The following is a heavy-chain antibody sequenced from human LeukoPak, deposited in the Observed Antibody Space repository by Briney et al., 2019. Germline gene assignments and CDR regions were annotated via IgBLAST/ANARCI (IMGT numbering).Heavy chain of an antibody. CDR3: ARGGYSYGRYYYYGMDV. V-gene: IGHV3-48*03. CDR2: ISSSGSTI. J-gene: IGHJ6*02. CDR1: GFTFSSYE. Sequence: GGSLRLSCAASGFTFSSYEMNWVRQAPGKGLEWVSYISSSGSTIYYADSVEGRFTISRDNAKNSLYLQMNSLRAEDTAVYYCARGGYSYGRYYYYGMDVWGQGTTVTASS. D-gene: IGHD5-18*01.